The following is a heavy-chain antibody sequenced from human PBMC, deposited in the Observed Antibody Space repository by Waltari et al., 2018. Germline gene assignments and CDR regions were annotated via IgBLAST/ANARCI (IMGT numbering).Heavy chain of an antibody. CDR3: AKFSRTRYCATTDCFPFDV. J-gene: IGHJ4*02. Sequence: EVQLVQSGAEVKKPGQSLQISCKASGYTFTTSWIGWVRQVPGKGLESMGIIYPDDSETRYRPSLQGRVIIAVDKSINTAYLQWSSLQASDTAIYYCAKFSRTRYCATTDCFPFDVWGQGTLVTVSS. D-gene: IGHD2-8*01. V-gene: IGHV5-51*01. CDR1: GYTFTTSW. CDR2: IYPDDSET.